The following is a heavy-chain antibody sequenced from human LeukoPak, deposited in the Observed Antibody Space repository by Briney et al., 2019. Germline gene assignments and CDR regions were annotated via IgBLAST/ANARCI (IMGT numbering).Heavy chain of an antibody. CDR1: GASISSYY. J-gene: IGHJ2*01. D-gene: IGHD2-2*01. V-gene: IGHV4-59*01. CDR3: AREKDIVVVPAAQQDWYFDL. Sequence: SETLSLTCTVSGASISSYYCSWIRQPPGKGLEWIGYIYYIGSTNYNPSLKSRVTISVDTSKNQFSLKLSSVTAADTPVYYCAREKDIVVVPAAQQDWYFDLWGRGTLVTVSS. CDR2: IYYIGST.